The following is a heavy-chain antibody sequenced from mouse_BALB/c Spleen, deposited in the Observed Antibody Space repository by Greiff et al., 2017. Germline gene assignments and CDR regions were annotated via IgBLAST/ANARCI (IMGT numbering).Heavy chain of an antibody. CDR3: ARVPDPDSAWCAY. Sequence: QVQLQQPGAELVKPGAPVKLSCKASGYTFTSYWMNWVKQRPGRGLEWIGRIDPSDSETHYNQKFKDKATLTVDKSSSTAYIQLSSLTSEDSAVYYCARVPDPDSAWCAYGGQGTLVTVSA. J-gene: IGHJ3*01. D-gene: IGHD2-14*01. V-gene: IGHV1-69*02. CDR1: GYTFTSYW. CDR2: IDPSDSET.